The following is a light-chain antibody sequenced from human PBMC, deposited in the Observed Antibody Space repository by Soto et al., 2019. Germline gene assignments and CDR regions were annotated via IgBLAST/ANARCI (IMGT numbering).Light chain of an antibody. Sequence: DIVLTQSPLSLPVTPGEPASISCRSSQSLLHRNGYNYLDWYLQTPGQSPQLLNYLGSNRASVVPDRYRSSGSGTDFTLKLSRLEGAYVGIYYCMHALHTTLSFGGGTKAE. J-gene: IGKJ4*01. V-gene: IGKV2-28*01. CDR1: QSLLHRNGYNY. CDR3: MHALHTTLS. CDR2: LGS.